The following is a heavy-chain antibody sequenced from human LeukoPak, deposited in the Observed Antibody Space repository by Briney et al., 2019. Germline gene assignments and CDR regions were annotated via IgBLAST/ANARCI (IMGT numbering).Heavy chain of an antibody. Sequence: PSETLSLTSTVSGGSISSGDYYWSWIRQPPGKGLEWIGYIYYSGSTYYNPSLKSRVTISVDTSKNQFSLKLSSVTAADTAVYYCARDLTYYDFWSGYYTGMGLYDYWGQGTLVTVSS. CDR2: IYYSGST. D-gene: IGHD3-3*01. CDR1: GGSISSGDYY. J-gene: IGHJ4*02. V-gene: IGHV4-30-4*08. CDR3: ARDLTYYDFWSGYYTGMGLYDY.